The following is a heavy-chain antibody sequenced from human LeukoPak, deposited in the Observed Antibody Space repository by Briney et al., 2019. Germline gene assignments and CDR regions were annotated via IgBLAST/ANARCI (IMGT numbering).Heavy chain of an antibody. D-gene: IGHD6-19*01. J-gene: IGHJ5*02. CDR3: AIPPGYSSGWDWFDP. V-gene: IGHV3-21*01. Sequence: GGSLRLSCAASGFTFSSYSMNWVRQAPGKGLEWVSSISSSSSYIYYADSVKGRFTISRDNAKNSLYLQMNSLRAEDTAVYYCAIPPGYSSGWDWFDPWGQGALVTVSS. CDR2: ISSSSSYI. CDR1: GFTFSSYS.